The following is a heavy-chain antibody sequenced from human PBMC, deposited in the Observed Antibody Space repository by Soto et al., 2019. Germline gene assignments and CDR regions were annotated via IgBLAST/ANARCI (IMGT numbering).Heavy chain of an antibody. CDR1: GDSVSSNSAA. J-gene: IGHJ3*02. Sequence: PSQTLSLTCAISGDSVSSNSAAWNWIRQSPSRGLEWLGRTYYRSRWYNDYAVSVKSRITINPDTSKNQFSLQLNSVTPEDTAVYYCARGQQLVRPVAFDIWGQGTMVTVSS. CDR3: ARGQQLVRPVAFDI. V-gene: IGHV6-1*01. CDR2: TYYRSRWYN. D-gene: IGHD6-13*01.